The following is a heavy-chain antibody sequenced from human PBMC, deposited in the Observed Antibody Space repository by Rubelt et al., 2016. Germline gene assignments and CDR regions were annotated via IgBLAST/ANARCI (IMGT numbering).Heavy chain of an antibody. D-gene: IGHD3-22*01. CDR2: ISGSGGST. Sequence: EWVSAISGSGGSTYYADSVMGRFTISRDNSKNTLYLQMNSLRAEDTAVYYCAKDLTNYYDSSGSLWGQGTLVTVSS. J-gene: IGHJ4*02. V-gene: IGHV3-23*01. CDR3: AKDLTNYYDSSGSL.